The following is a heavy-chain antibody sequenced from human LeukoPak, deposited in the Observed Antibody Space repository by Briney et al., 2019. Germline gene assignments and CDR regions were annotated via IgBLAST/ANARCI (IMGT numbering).Heavy chain of an antibody. J-gene: IGHJ4*02. Sequence: GGSLRLSCAASGFTFSSYGIHWVRQPPGKGLEWVAFIRFDGSHKHYADSVKGRFIISRDNSKNTMFLQMNDLRAEDTGVYYCAKKDLPTGSYTPFVHWGRGTLVTVSS. D-gene: IGHD1-26*01. CDR1: GFTFSSYG. V-gene: IGHV3-30*02. CDR3: AKKDLPTGSYTPFVH. CDR2: IRFDGSHK.